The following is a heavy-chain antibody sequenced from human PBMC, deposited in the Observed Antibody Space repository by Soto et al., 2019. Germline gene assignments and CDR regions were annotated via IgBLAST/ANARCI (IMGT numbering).Heavy chain of an antibody. Sequence: QLQLQESGSGLVKPSQTLSLTCAVSGGSISSGGYSWGWIRQPPGKGLEWIGYIYHSGSTYYNPSLQSRVTISVDRSRYQLSLKLSSVTAADTAVYYGARVPDSWGQGTLVTVSS. CDR3: ARVPDS. J-gene: IGHJ5*01. CDR1: GGSISSGGYS. CDR2: IYHSGST. V-gene: IGHV4-30-2*01.